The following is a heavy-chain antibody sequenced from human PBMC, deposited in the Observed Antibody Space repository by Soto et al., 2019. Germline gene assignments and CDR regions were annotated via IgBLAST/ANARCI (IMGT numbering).Heavy chain of an antibody. CDR3: AKDRGASGRDGSCYPLSWFDH. V-gene: IGHV3-23*01. J-gene: IGHJ5*02. D-gene: IGHD2-2*01. CDR1: GFTFGNYA. CDR2: ITGIDGRT. Sequence: GSLRLSCVGSGFTFGNYAMSWVRQAPGKGLEWVSSITGIDGRTYYADSVKGRFTITRDNPKNTLYLQMNNLRAEHTAMIYCAKDRGASGRDGSCYPLSWFDHWGQGTQVSVSS.